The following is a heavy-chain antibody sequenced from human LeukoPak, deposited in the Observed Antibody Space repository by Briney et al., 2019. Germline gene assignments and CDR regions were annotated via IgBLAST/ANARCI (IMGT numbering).Heavy chain of an antibody. D-gene: IGHD3-10*01. CDR3: ARDRVEFGVY. V-gene: IGHV3-48*04. CDR1: GFTFSSYS. CDR2: ISSSSSTI. Sequence: PGGSLRLSCAASGFTFSSYSMNWVRQAPGKGLEWVSYISSSSSTIYYADSVKGRFTISRDNAKNSLYLQMNSLRAEDTAVYYCARDRVEFGVYWGQGTLVTVSS. J-gene: IGHJ4*02.